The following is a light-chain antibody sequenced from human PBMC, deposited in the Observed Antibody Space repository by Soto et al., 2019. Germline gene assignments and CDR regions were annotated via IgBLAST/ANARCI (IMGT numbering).Light chain of an antibody. CDR3: ATWDDSLNGPV. CDR2: GDN. CDR1: SSSIGRNF. Sequence: QSVLTQPPSASGTPGQRVTISCSGSSSSIGRNFVSWYQQLPGTAPKLLIYGDNQRPSGVPDRLSGSKSGTSASLAISGLQSEDEADSYCATWDDSLNGPVFGTGTKLTVL. J-gene: IGLJ1*01. V-gene: IGLV1-44*01.